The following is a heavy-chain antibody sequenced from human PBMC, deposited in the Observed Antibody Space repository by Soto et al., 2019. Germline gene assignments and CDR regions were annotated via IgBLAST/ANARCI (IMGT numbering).Heavy chain of an antibody. V-gene: IGHV3-53*01. CDR3: ARGKWAGAATPIEY. Sequence: EVQLVESGGGLIQPGGSLRLSCAASGFTVSSNYMSWVRQAPGKGLEWVSVIYSGGSTYYADSVKGRFTISRDNSKHTLSLQMNSLRAEDTAVYYCARGKWAGAATPIEYWGQGTLVTVSS. J-gene: IGHJ4*02. D-gene: IGHD2-15*01. CDR2: IYSGGST. CDR1: GFTVSSNY.